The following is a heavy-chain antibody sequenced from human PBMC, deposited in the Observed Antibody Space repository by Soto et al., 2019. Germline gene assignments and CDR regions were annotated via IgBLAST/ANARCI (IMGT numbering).Heavy chain of an antibody. V-gene: IGHV3-30-3*01. J-gene: IGHJ6*02. Sequence: GGSLRLCCAASGFTFSSYAMHWVRQAPGKGLEWVAVISYDGSNKYYADSVKGRFTISRDNSKNTLYLQMNSLRAEDTAVYYCARDEAVAGRRAGMDVWGQGTTVTVSS. CDR2: ISYDGSNK. D-gene: IGHD6-19*01. CDR1: GFTFSSYA. CDR3: ARDEAVAGRRAGMDV.